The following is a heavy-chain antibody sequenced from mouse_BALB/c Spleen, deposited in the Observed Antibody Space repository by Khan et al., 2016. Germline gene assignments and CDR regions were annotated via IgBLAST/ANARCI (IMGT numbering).Heavy chain of an antibody. CDR2: INPDSSTI. V-gene: IGHV4-1*02. CDR3: ARRGYDGFAY. CDR1: GFDFSRYW. J-gene: IGHJ3*01. D-gene: IGHD2-2*01. Sequence: EVKLLESGGGLVQPGGSLKLSCAASGFDFSRYWMSWVRQAPGKGLEWIGEINPDSSTINYTPSLKDKFIISRDNAKNTLYLQMSKVRSEDTALYYCARRGYDGFAYWGQGTLVTVSA.